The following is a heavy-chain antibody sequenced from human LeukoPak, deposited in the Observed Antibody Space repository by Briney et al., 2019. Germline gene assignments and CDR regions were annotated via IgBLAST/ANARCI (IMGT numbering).Heavy chain of an antibody. Sequence: PSETLSLTCTVSGVSISSYYWSWIRQPAGRGLEWIGHIYTSGTTNYNPSLKSRVTISVDTSKKQFSLKLSSVTAADTAVYYCARVEGGTYFDYYYMDVWGKGTTVTVSS. J-gene: IGHJ6*03. V-gene: IGHV4-4*07. CDR1: GVSISSYY. D-gene: IGHD3-16*01. CDR2: IYTSGTT. CDR3: ARVEGGTYFDYYYMDV.